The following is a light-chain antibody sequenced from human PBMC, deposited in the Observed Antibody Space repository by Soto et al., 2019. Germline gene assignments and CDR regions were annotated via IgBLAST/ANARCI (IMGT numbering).Light chain of an antibody. J-gene: IGLJ1*01. Sequence: QSVLTQPRSVSGSPGQSVTISCTGTSRDVGGYNYVSWYQQHPGKAPKVIIYDVTKRPSGVPDRFSGSKSGNTASLTISGLQAEDEADYYCCSYAGSYTFVFGTGTKLTVL. CDR2: DVT. V-gene: IGLV2-11*01. CDR3: CSYAGSYTFV. CDR1: SRDVGGYNY.